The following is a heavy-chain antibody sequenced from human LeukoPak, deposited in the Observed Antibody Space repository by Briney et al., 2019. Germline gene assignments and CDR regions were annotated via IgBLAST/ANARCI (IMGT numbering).Heavy chain of an antibody. Sequence: PGRSLRLSCAASGFTFSSYVMHWVRQAPGKGLEWVAIISYDGSNEYYADSVKGRFTISRDNSKNTLYLQMNSLRAADTDVYYCAGLDAAMPDAFDIWGQGTTVTVSS. D-gene: IGHD5-18*01. CDR1: GFTFSSYV. V-gene: IGHV3-30*04. CDR3: AGLDAAMPDAFDI. CDR2: ISYDGSNE. J-gene: IGHJ3*02.